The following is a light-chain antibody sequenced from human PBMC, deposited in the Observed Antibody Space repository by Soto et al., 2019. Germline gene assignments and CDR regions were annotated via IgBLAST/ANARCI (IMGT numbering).Light chain of an antibody. V-gene: IGKV1-39*01. J-gene: IGKJ5*01. Sequence: DIQVTQSPSSLSASVGDRVTLTCRASQNINTYLNWYQQKPGKAPNLLIYTSSNLQSGVSSRFSGSGSGTDFALTISSLQPEDFATYYCQQSYSTPHTFGQGTRLEIK. CDR1: QNINTY. CDR2: TSS. CDR3: QQSYSTPHT.